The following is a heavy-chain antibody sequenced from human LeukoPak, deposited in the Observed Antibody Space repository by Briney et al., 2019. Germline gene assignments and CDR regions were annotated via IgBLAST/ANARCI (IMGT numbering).Heavy chain of an antibody. CDR3: ERDFVWGWGSKGK. D-gene: IGHD3-16*01. CDR1: GFTFSSYG. V-gene: IGHV3-30*03. J-gene: IGHJ4*02. CDR2: ISYDGSNK. Sequence: GRSLRLSCAASGFTFSSYGMHWVRQAPGKGLEWVAVISYDGSNKYYADSVKGRFTISRDNSKNTLYLQMNSLRAENTAVYYCERDFVWGWGSKGKGARGPLVTVS.